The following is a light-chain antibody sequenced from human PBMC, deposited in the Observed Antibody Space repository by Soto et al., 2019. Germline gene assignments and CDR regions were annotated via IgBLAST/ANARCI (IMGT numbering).Light chain of an antibody. CDR3: QQCNNWPPRWT. CDR1: QSVSSY. J-gene: IGKJ1*01. Sequence: EIVLTQSPATLSLSPGERATLSCRASQSVSSYLAWYQQKAGQAPRLLIYDASKRATGISARFSGSGSGTDFTLTISSLEPEDFAVYYCQQCNNWPPRWTFGQGTKVHIK. V-gene: IGKV3-11*01. CDR2: DAS.